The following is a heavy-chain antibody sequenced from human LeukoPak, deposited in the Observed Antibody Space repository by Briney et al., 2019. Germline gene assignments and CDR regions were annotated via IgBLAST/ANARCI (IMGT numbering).Heavy chain of an antibody. J-gene: IGHJ4*02. D-gene: IGHD2-15*01. CDR3: ARVNRMVPGYCSGGTCPGDY. CDR1: GLSFSNYW. Sequence: PGGSLRLSCAVSGLSFSNYWMHWVRQAPGKGLVWVARTNLHGTAVDYADSVKGRFTISRDNAKNSLYLQMNSLRAEDTAVYYCARVNRMVPGYCSGGTCPGDYWGQGTLVTVSS. V-gene: IGHV3-74*01. CDR2: TNLHGTAV.